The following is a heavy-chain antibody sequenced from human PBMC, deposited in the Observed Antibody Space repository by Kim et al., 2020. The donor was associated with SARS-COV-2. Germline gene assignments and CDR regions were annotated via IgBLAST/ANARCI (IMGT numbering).Heavy chain of an antibody. D-gene: IGHD6-25*01. Sequence: RTYDADSVKGRFTITRDNSKTTLYLQMNSLRAEDTAVYYCAKEVGSGYDYWGQGTLVTVSS. CDR3: AKEVGSGYDY. J-gene: IGHJ4*02. V-gene: IGHV3-23*01. CDR2: RT.